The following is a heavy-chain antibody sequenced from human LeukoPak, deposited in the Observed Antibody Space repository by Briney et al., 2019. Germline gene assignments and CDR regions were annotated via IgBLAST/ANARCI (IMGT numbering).Heavy chain of an antibody. V-gene: IGHV3-30-3*01. CDR2: ISYDGNNK. J-gene: IGHJ4*02. Sequence: QTGGSLRLSCAASGFTFSSYTMHWVRPAPGKGREWVAMISYDGNNKNYADSVKGPFTVSRDNSKNPLYLQMNSLRVEDTGVYYCVTLFGSYYDSNRFLDPHFDSWGQGTLVTVSS. CDR1: GFTFSSYT. D-gene: IGHD3-22*01. CDR3: VTLFGSYYDSNRFLDPHFDS.